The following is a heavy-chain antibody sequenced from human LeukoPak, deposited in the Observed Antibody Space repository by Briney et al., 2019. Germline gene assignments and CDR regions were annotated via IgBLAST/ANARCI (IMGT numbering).Heavy chain of an antibody. V-gene: IGHV3-53*01. CDR2: IYSGGRA. J-gene: IGHJ4*02. Sequence: GGSLRLSCAASGFTVSSNFMSWVRQAPRKGLEWVSVIYSGGRAYYADSVKGRFTISRDDSKNTLYLQMNSLRAEDTAVYYCARDQSGSGTFDSWGQGTLVTVSS. CDR1: GFTVSSNF. D-gene: IGHD3-10*01. CDR3: ARDQSGSGTFDS.